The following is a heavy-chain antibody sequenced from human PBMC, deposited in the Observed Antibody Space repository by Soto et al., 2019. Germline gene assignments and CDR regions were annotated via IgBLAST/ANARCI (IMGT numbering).Heavy chain of an antibody. J-gene: IGHJ6*03. Sequence: SETLSLTCAVYGGSFSGYYWSWIRQPPGKGLEWIGEINHSGSTNYNPSLKSRVTISVDTSKNQFSLKLSSVTAADTAVYYCATQEGHDYLNYYYYYMDVWGKGTTVTVSS. V-gene: IGHV4-34*01. CDR3: ATQEGHDYLNYYYYYMDV. CDR2: INHSGST. D-gene: IGHD4-17*01. CDR1: GGSFSGYY.